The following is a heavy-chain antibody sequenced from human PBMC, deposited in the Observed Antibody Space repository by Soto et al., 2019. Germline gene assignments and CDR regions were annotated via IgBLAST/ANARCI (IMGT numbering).Heavy chain of an antibody. Sequence: PGGSLRLSCAVSGFTVSDYYMDWVRQAPGKGLEWVGRTRNRANSYSTDYAASVRGRFTISRDDSNNSLYLQMNNVKTEDTAVYYCAALITGSRGLDCWGQGTLVTVSS. V-gene: IGHV3-72*01. CDR2: TRNRANSYST. CDR3: AALITGSRGLDC. D-gene: IGHD1-20*01. CDR1: GFTVSDYY. J-gene: IGHJ4*02.